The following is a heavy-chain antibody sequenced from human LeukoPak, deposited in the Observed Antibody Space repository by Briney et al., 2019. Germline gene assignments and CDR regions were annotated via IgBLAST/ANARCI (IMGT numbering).Heavy chain of an antibody. CDR1: GFTFDDYA. CDR2: ISWNSGSI. V-gene: IGHV3-9*01. CDR3: AKGYYYDSSGYLDAFDI. Sequence: GRSLRLSCAASGFTFDDYAMHWVRQAPGKGLEWVSGISWNSGSIGYADSVKGRFTTSGDNAKNSLYLQMNSLRAEDTALYYCAKGYYYDSSGYLDAFDIWGQGTMVTVSS. J-gene: IGHJ3*02. D-gene: IGHD3-22*01.